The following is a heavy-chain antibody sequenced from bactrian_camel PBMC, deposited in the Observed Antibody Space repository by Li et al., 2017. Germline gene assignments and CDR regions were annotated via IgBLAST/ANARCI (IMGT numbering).Heavy chain of an antibody. Sequence: SCAVSGESVSTLCMAWFRQAPGAKREAVAEIERDSGTNYAVDVKGRFTVSKDPAKNTLNLRMSSLKSEDTAIYYCAAEACKWWHVRILKDYAYWGQGTQVTVS. V-gene: IGHV3S53*01. J-gene: IGHJ4*01. D-gene: IGHD7*01. CDR1: GESVSTLC. CDR3: AAEACKWWHVRILKDYAY. CDR2: IERDSGT.